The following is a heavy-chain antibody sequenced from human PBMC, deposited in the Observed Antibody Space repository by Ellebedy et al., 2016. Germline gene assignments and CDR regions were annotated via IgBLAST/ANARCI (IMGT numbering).Heavy chain of an antibody. V-gene: IGHV4-34*01. Sequence: SETLSLTXAVYGGSFSGYYWSWIRQPPGKGLEWIGEINHSGSTNYNPSLKSRVTISVDTSKNQFSLKLSSVTAADTAVYYCASQGGGLFNPWGQGTLVTVSS. D-gene: IGHD2-15*01. J-gene: IGHJ5*02. CDR2: INHSGST. CDR1: GGSFSGYY. CDR3: ASQGGGLFNP.